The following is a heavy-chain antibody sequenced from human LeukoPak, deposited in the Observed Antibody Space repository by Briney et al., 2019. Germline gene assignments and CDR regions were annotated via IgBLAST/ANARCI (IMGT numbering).Heavy chain of an antibody. CDR1: GGSISSSSYY. CDR2: IYYSGST. D-gene: IGHD5-24*01. J-gene: IGHJ4*02. V-gene: IGHV4-61*01. CDR3: ARDGPRVDRDGYNFDY. Sequence: SETLSLTCTVSGGSISSSSYYWSWIRQPPGKGLEWIGYIYYSGSTNYNPSLKSRVTISVDTSKNQFSLKLSSVTAADTAVYYCARDGPRVDRDGYNFDYWGQGTLVTVSS.